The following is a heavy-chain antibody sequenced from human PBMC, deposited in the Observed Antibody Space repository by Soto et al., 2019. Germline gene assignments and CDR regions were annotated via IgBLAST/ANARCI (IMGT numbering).Heavy chain of an antibody. CDR3: ANHPTGVGVVAATD. CDR1: GFTFSSYA. D-gene: IGHD2-15*01. V-gene: IGHV3-23*01. CDR2: ISGSGGST. J-gene: IGHJ4*02. Sequence: EVQLLESGGGLVQPGGSLRLSCAASGFTFSSYAMSWVRQAPGKGLEWVSAISGSGGSTYYADSVKGRFTISRDNSKNTLYLQMNSLSAEDTAVYYWANHPTGVGVVAATDWGQGTLVTVSS.